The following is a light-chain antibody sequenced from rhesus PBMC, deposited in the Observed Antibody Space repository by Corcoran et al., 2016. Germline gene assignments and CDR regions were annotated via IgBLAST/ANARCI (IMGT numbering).Light chain of an antibody. CDR1: QSLVHSNGKTY. J-gene: IGKJ4*01. Sequence: DVVMTQSPLSLPITPGQPASISCRSSQSLVHSNGKTYLSWYQQKPGQPPRVMIYKVSNRDSGVPDRVSGSGAGTDFTLKISRVEAEDVGVYYCGQGTHWPLTVGGGTKVEIK. V-gene: IGKV2-64*01. CDR2: KVS. CDR3: GQGTHWPLT.